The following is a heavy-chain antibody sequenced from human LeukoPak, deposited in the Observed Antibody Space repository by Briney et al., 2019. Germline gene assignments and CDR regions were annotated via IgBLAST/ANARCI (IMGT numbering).Heavy chain of an antibody. Sequence: GGSLRLSCAASGFTFSSYSMNWVRQAPGKGLEWVSYISSSSSTIYYADSVKGRFTISRDNAKNSLYLQMNSLRDEDTAVYYCAREVLRYFDWLLHPLDYWGQGTLVTVSS. V-gene: IGHV3-48*02. D-gene: IGHD3-9*01. CDR2: ISSSSSTI. CDR3: AREVLRYFDWLLHPLDY. J-gene: IGHJ4*02. CDR1: GFTFSSYS.